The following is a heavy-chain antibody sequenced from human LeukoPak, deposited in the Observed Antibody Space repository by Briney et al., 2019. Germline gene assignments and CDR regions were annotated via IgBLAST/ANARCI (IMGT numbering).Heavy chain of an antibody. CDR2: ISYDGSNK. V-gene: IGHV3-30-3*01. D-gene: IGHD3-3*01. Sequence: GGSLRLSCAASGFTFSSYAMHWVRQAPGKGLEWVAVISYDGSNKYYADPVKGRFTISRDNSKNTLYLQMNSLRAEDTAVYYCAKDGNYDFWSGYYFDYWGQGTLVTVSS. CDR3: AKDGNYDFWSGYYFDY. J-gene: IGHJ4*02. CDR1: GFTFSSYA.